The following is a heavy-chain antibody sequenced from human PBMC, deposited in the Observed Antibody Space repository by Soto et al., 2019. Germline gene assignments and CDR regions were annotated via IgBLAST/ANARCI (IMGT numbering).Heavy chain of an antibody. CDR2: ISGSGDDT. J-gene: IGHJ4*02. V-gene: IGHV3-23*01. D-gene: IGHD5-18*01. CDR3: AGPGYSSQDY. Sequence: GGSLRLSCAASGFTFSSFALSWVRQAPGKGLEWVSAISGSGDDTDYADSVKGRFTISRDNSKNTLYLQMNSLRAEDTAVYYCAGPGYSSQDYWGQGALVAVSS. CDR1: GFTFSSFA.